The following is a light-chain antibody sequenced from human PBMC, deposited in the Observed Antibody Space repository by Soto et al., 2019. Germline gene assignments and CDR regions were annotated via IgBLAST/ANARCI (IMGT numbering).Light chain of an antibody. V-gene: IGKV2-28*01. CDR3: MQTLQTLLT. Sequence: DIVMTQSPLSLPVTPGEPASISCRSSQSLLHINGDNYLDWYLQKPGQSPQLLIYLGSNRASGVPDRFSGSGTGTDFTLTISRVEAEDVGVYYCMQTLQTLLTFGGGNKVEIK. J-gene: IGKJ4*01. CDR1: QSLLHINGDNY. CDR2: LGS.